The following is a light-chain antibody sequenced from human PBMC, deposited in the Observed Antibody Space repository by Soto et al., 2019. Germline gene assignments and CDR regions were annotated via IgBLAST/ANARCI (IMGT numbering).Light chain of an antibody. CDR1: QSVSSTY. Sequence: IVLTQSPGTLSLSPGERATLSCRASQSVSSTYLAWYQHKPGQAPRLLIYGPSSRAAGIPDRFSGSGSGTDFTLTISRLEPEDFAVYYCHQYGSSPRTFGQGTRLEIK. V-gene: IGKV3-20*01. J-gene: IGKJ5*01. CDR2: GPS. CDR3: HQYGSSPRT.